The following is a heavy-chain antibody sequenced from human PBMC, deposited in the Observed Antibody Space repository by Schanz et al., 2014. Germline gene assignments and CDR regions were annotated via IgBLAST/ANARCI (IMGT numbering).Heavy chain of an antibody. CDR3: ARNRGSGGQNWYFDL. Sequence: VQLVESGGGLAQPGGSLRLSCSASGFTFSIYAMHWVRQAPGKGLEYVSAISHDGYSTYYADSVKGRFTISRDNSKNTLYLQMNSLRAEDTAVYYCARNRGSGGQNWYFDLWGRGTLVTDSS. J-gene: IGHJ2*01. CDR2: ISHDGYST. D-gene: IGHD1-26*01. CDR1: GFTFSIYA. V-gene: IGHV3-64*04.